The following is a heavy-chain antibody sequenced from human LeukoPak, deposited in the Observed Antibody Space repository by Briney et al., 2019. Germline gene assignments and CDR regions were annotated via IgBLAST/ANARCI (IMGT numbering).Heavy chain of an antibody. CDR2: IIPIFGTA. Sequence: SVKVSCKAYGGTSSTYAISWVRQAPGQGLEWMGGIIPIFGTANYAQKFQGRVTITADEFTRTAYVEVSSLRSEDTAVYYCARDAPSETTMVSAFDIWGQGTMVTVSS. D-gene: IGHD5-18*01. J-gene: IGHJ3*02. V-gene: IGHV1-69*13. CDR1: GGTSSTYA. CDR3: ARDAPSETTMVSAFDI.